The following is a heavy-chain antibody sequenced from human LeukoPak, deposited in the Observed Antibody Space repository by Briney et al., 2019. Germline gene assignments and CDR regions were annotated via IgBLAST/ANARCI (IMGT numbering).Heavy chain of an antibody. Sequence: SETLSLTCAISGDSVSSNSAAWNWIRQSPSRGLEWLGMTYYSAKWYSDYAVSVKSRITINTAIYKSKFSLQLNSVTPEDTDVYYCASACVVGASTTVYFDYWGQGTLVTVSS. CDR1: GDSVSSNSAA. CDR3: ASACVVGASTTVYFDY. J-gene: IGHJ4*02. D-gene: IGHD1-26*01. V-gene: IGHV6-1*01. CDR2: TYYSAKWYS.